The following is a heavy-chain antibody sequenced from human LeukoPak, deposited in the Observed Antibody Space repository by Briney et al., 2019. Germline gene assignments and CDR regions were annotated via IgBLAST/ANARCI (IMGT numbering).Heavy chain of an antibody. J-gene: IGHJ4*02. V-gene: IGHV3-30*18. CDR3: ANPNYYDSSGYYSDDY. Sequence: GGSLRLSCAASGFTISSYGMHWVRQAPGKGLEWEAVISYDGSHKYYADSVKGRFTISRDNSKNTLYLQMNSLRAEDTAVYYCANPNYYDSSGYYSDDYWGQGTLVTVSS. CDR1: GFTISSYG. CDR2: ISYDGSHK. D-gene: IGHD3-22*01.